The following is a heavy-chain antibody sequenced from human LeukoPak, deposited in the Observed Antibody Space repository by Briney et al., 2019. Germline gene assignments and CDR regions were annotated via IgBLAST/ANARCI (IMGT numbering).Heavy chain of an antibody. J-gene: IGHJ4*02. CDR1: GFTFSSYS. D-gene: IGHD3-3*01. CDR3: AKDLTIFGVAPIDY. Sequence: PGGSLRLSCAASGFTFSSYSMNWVRQAPGKGLEWVSSISSGSSAIYYADSVKGRFTISRDNSKNTLYLQMNSLRAEDTAVYYCAKDLTIFGVAPIDYWGQGTLVTVSS. V-gene: IGHV3-21*04. CDR2: ISSGSSAI.